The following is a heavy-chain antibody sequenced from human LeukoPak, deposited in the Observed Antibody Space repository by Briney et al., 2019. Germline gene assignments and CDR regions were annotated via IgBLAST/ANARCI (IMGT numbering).Heavy chain of an antibody. J-gene: IGHJ6*02. Sequence: GASVKVSCKASGFTFTSSAMQWVRQARGQRLEWIGWIVVGSGNTNYAQKFQERVTITTDTSTSTAYMELSSLRSEDTAVYYCASAVTEDSHYYYYGMDVWGQGTTVTVSS. V-gene: IGHV1-58*02. CDR1: GFTFTSSA. D-gene: IGHD2-21*02. CDR2: IVVGSGNT. CDR3: ASAVTEDSHYYYYGMDV.